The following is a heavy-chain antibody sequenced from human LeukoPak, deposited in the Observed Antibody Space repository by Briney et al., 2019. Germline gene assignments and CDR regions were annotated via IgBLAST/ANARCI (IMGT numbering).Heavy chain of an antibody. CDR2: MNPNSGNT. CDR3: ARGPPPQYCSGGSCYAAY. J-gene: IGHJ4*02. CDR1: GYTSTSYD. Sequence: GASVKVSCKASGYTSTSYDINWVRQAPGQGLEWMGWMNPNSGNTGYAQKFQGRVTMTRNTSISTAYMELSSLRSEDTAVYYCARGPPPQYCSGGSCYAAYWGQGTLVTVSS. V-gene: IGHV1-8*01. D-gene: IGHD2-15*01.